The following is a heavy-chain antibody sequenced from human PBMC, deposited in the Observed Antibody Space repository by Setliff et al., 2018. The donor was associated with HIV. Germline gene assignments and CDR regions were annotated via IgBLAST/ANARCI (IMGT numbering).Heavy chain of an antibody. D-gene: IGHD2-2*01. V-gene: IGHV3-21*01. CDR3: ARDSSTSSGVVWFDP. CDR1: GFIFSTYN. Sequence: GGSLRLSCEGNGFIFSTYNMNWVRQAPGKGLEWVSSISSSSSYIKYAQTVKGRFTIYRDNAKNSLSLLMTSLRADDTAVYYCARDSSTSSGVVWFDPWGQGTLVTVSS. J-gene: IGHJ5*02. CDR2: ISSSSSYI.